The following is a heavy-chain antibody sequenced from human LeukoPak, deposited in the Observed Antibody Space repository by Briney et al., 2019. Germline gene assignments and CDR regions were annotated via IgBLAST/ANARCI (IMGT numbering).Heavy chain of an antibody. CDR1: GFTFSSYW. CDR3: ARVYCSGGSCSPFDY. J-gene: IGHJ4*02. CDR2: IKQDGSER. Sequence: GGSLRLSCAASGFTFSSYWMSWVRQAPGKGLEWGANIKQDGSERYYVDSVKGRFTISRDNAKNSLYLQMNSLRAEDTAVYYCARVYCSGGSCSPFDYWGQGTLVTVSS. V-gene: IGHV3-7*01. D-gene: IGHD2-15*01.